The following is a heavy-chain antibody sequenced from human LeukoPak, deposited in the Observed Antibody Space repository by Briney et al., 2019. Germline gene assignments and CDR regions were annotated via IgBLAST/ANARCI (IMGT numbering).Heavy chain of an antibody. J-gene: IGHJ6*03. D-gene: IGHD2-2*01. V-gene: IGHV1-2*02. Sequence: GASVKVSCKASGYTFTGYYMHWVRQAPGQGLEWMGWINPNSGGTNYAQKFQGRVTMTRDTSISTAYMELSSLRSEDTAVYYCARDQIEDCSSTSCPWEVRYYYYYMDVWGKGTTVTISS. CDR2: INPNSGGT. CDR3: ARDQIEDCSSTSCPWEVRYYYYYMDV. CDR1: GYTFTGYY.